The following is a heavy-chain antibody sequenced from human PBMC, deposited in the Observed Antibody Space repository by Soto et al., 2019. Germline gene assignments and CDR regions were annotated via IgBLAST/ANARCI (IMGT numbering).Heavy chain of an antibody. CDR2: IYYSGST. Sequence: SETLSLTCTVSGGSISSYYWSWIRQPPGKGLEWIGYIYYSGSTNYNPSLKSRVTMTRDTSTSTVYMELSSLRSEDTAVYYCARAFLAAAAEYPEYFQHWGQGTLVTVSS. J-gene: IGHJ1*01. CDR3: ARAFLAAAAEYPEYFQH. D-gene: IGHD6-13*01. CDR1: GGSISSYY. V-gene: IGHV4-59*01.